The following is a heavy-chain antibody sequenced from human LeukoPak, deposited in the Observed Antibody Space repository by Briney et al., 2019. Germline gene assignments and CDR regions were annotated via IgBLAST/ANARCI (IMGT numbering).Heavy chain of an antibody. CDR2: ISWDGGST. CDR3: AKVASAFHSGYAEFDY. Sequence: GGSLRLSCAAAGFTFDYYTMHWVRQAPGKGLGLVSLISWDGGSTYYADSVKGRFTISRDNSKNSLYLQMNSLRTEDTALYYCAKVASAFHSGYAEFDYWGQGTLVTVSS. V-gene: IGHV3-43*01. D-gene: IGHD5-12*01. J-gene: IGHJ4*02. CDR1: GFTFDYYT.